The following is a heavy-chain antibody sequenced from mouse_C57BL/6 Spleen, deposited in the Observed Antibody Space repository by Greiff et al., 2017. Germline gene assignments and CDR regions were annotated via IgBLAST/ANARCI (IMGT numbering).Heavy chain of an antibody. J-gene: IGHJ3*01. D-gene: IGHD3-3*01. CDR1: GYTFTSYW. Sequence: QVQLQQPGAELVMPGASVKLSCKASGYTFTSYWMHWVKQRPGQGLEWIGEIDPSDSYTNYNQKFKGKSTLTVDKSSSTAYMHLSSLTSEDSAVYYCARGDEGCAYWGQGTLVTVSA. CDR2: IDPSDSYT. V-gene: IGHV1-69*01. CDR3: ARGDEGCAY.